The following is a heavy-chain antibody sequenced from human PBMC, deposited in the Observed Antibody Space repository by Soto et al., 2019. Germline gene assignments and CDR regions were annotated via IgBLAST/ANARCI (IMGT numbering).Heavy chain of an antibody. CDR3: AKVWRYYYDSSGYIDY. CDR2: ISGSGGST. D-gene: IGHD3-22*01. J-gene: IGHJ4*02. Sequence: LRLSCAASGFTFSSYAMSWVRQAPGKGLEWVSAISGSGGSTYYADSVKGRFTISRDNSKNTLYLQMNSLRAEDTAVYYCAKVWRYYYDSSGYIDYWGQGTLVTVPQ. CDR1: GFTFSSYA. V-gene: IGHV3-23*01.